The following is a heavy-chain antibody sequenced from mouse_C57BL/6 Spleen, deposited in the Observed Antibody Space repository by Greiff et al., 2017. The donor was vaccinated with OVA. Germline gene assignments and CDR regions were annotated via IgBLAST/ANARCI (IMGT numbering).Heavy chain of an antibody. V-gene: IGHV5-17*01. J-gene: IGHJ2*01. Sequence: EVKLMESGGCLVKPGGSLKLSCAASGFTFSDYGMHRVRQAPEKGLVWVAYISSGSSTIYYADTVKGRFTITRDNAKNTLFLQMTSLRSEDTAMYYCARRAAQASDYFRYWAHGTTPTVSS. CDR1: GFTFSDYG. CDR3: ARRAAQASDYFRY. CDR2: ISSGSSTI. D-gene: IGHD3-2*02.